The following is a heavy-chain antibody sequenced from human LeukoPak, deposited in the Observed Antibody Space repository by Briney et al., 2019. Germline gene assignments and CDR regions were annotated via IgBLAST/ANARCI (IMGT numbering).Heavy chain of an antibody. CDR2: ISYDGSNK. J-gene: IGHJ4*02. CDR1: GFTFSSYG. Sequence: PGGSLRLSSAASGFTFSSYGMHWVRQAPGKGLEWVAVISYDGSNKYYADSVKGRFTISRDNSKNTLYLQMNSLRAEDTAVYYCAKGSGDGYNYGYWGQGTLVTVSS. CDR3: AKGSGDGYNYGY. D-gene: IGHD5-24*01. V-gene: IGHV3-30*18.